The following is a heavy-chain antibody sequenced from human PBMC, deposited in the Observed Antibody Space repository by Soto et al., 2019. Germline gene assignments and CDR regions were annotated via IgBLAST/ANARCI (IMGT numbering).Heavy chain of an antibody. Sequence: SVKVSRKASGGTFSSHTISWVRQAPGQGLEWMGRIIPILGIANYAQKFQGRVTITADKSTSTAYMELSSLRSEDTAVYYCAVDIVVVVAATTFNYWGQGTLVTVSS. CDR3: AVDIVVVVAATTFNY. D-gene: IGHD2-15*01. CDR2: IIPILGIA. CDR1: GGTFSSHT. J-gene: IGHJ4*02. V-gene: IGHV1-69*02.